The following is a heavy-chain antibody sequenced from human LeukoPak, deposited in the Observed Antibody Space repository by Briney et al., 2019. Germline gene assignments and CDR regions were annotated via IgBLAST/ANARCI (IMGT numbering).Heavy chain of an antibody. CDR2: ISGSGGST. V-gene: IGHV3-23*01. CDR1: GFTFSSYA. CDR3: AKVYYYDSSGYYYAFDY. J-gene: IGHJ4*02. Sequence: GGSLRLSCAASGFTFSSYAMHWVRQAPGKGLEWVSAISGSGGSTNYADSVKGRFTISRDNSKNTLYLQMNSLGAEDTAVYYCAKVYYYDSSGYYYAFDYWGQGTLVTVSS. D-gene: IGHD3-22*01.